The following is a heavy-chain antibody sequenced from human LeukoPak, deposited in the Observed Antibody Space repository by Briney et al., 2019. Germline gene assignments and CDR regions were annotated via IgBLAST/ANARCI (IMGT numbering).Heavy chain of an antibody. V-gene: IGHV1-18*01. Sequence: ASVKVSCKASGYIFINHGIAWVRQAPGQGLEYMGWISAYNGNIDYAQKFQGRVTMTTHTSTITAYMDLRGLRFDDAPVYSCTRWGPSPSDYWGQGTLVTVSS. D-gene: IGHD1-26*01. CDR1: GYIFINHG. CDR2: ISAYNGNI. J-gene: IGHJ4*02. CDR3: TRWGPSPSDY.